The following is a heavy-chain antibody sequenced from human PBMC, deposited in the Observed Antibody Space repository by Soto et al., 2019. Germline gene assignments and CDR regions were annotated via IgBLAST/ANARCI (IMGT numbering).Heavy chain of an antibody. V-gene: IGHV3-7*04. CDR1: GFTFIDYW. CDR3: AGGAGWLIDY. Sequence: GGSLRLSCVASGFTFIDYWMNWVRQPPGKGLEWLAIIKQDGSEVLYMDSVKGRFTISRDNAKNSLSLQMDSLRAEDTAVYYCAGGAGWLIDYWGKGTLVPVSS. J-gene: IGHJ4*02. D-gene: IGHD6-19*01. CDR2: IKQDGSEV.